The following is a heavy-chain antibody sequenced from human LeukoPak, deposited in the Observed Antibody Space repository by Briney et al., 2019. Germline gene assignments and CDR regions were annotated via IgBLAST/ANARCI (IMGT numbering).Heavy chain of an antibody. V-gene: IGHV4-30-4*01. CDR1: GGSISSGDYY. CDR3: AREGTVTTFDY. Sequence: SETLSLTCTVSGGSISSGDYYWSWIRQPPGKGLEWIGYIYYSGSTYYNPSLKSRVTISVDTSKNQFSLKLSSVTAADTAVYYCAREGTVTTFDYWGQGTLVTVSS. D-gene: IGHD4-17*01. J-gene: IGHJ4*02. CDR2: IYYSGST.